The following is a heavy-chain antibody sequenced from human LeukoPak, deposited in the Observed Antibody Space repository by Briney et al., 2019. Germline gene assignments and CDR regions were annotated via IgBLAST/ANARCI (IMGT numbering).Heavy chain of an antibody. Sequence: QAGGSLRLSCAASGFTFSSYAMSWVRQAPGKGLEWVANIKQGGSERYYVDSVKGRFTLSRDNAKNSLYLQMNSLRAEDTAVYYCARDRWSYDPQGGFDCWGQGTLVTVSS. V-gene: IGHV3-7*03. CDR2: IKQGGSER. CDR3: ARDRWSYDPQGGFDC. CDR1: GFTFSSYA. J-gene: IGHJ4*02. D-gene: IGHD3-22*01.